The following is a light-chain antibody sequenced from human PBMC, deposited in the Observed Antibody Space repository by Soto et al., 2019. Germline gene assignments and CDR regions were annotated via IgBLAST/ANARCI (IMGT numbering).Light chain of an antibody. CDR2: DTS. Sequence: EIVMTQSPGTLSLSPGERATLSRRASQSVSSKLAWYQHKPGQAPRLLIYDTSTRATGIPARFSGSGSGTEFTLTISSLQPEDLGVYYCKQYSQWPPFTFGQGTRLEIK. V-gene: IGKV3-15*01. CDR1: QSVSSK. J-gene: IGKJ5*01. CDR3: KQYSQWPPFT.